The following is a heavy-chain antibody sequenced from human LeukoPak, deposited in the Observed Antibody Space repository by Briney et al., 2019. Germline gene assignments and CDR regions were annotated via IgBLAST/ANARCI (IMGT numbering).Heavy chain of an antibody. CDR1: GDSVSSNSAA. CDR2: TYYRSKWYN. Sequence: SQTLSLTCAISGDSVSSNSAAWHWIRQSPSRGLEWLGRTYYRSKWYNDYAVSVKSRITINPDTSKNQFSLQLNSVTPEDTAVYYCARDVGIAARPPSKLHWYFDLWGRGTLVTVSS. J-gene: IGHJ2*01. V-gene: IGHV6-1*01. CDR3: ARDVGIAARPPSKLHWYFDL. D-gene: IGHD6-6*01.